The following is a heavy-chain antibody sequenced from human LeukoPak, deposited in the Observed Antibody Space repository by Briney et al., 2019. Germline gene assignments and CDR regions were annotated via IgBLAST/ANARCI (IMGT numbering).Heavy chain of an antibody. V-gene: IGHV4-59*01. CDR1: GGSISSYY. J-gene: IGHJ5*02. Sequence: PSETLSLTCTVSGGSISSYYWSWIRQPPGKGLEWIGYIYYSGSTNYNPSLKSRVTISVDTSNNQFSLKLSSVTAADTAVYYCARVPSDSSSLLRLDPWGQGTLVTVSS. CDR2: IYYSGST. D-gene: IGHD6-6*01. CDR3: ARVPSDSSSLLRLDP.